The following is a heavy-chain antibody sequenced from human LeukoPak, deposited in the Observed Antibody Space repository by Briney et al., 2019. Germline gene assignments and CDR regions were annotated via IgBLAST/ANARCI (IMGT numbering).Heavy chain of an antibody. V-gene: IGHV1-2*06. D-gene: IGHD5-24*01. CDR3: ARGDASGMDV. CDR2: INPNSGGT. CDR1: GGTFSSYA. Sequence: ASVKVSCKASGGTFSSYAISWVRQAPGQGLEWMGRINPNSGGTNYAQKFQGRVTMTRDTSISTAYMELSRLRSDDTAVYYCARGDASGMDVWGQGITVTVSS. J-gene: IGHJ6*02.